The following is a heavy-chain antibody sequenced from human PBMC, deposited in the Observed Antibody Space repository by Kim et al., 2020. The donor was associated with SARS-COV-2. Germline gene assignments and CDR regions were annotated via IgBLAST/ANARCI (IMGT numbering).Heavy chain of an antibody. CDR1: GYKFTAFA. CDR3: VRPGMTWAAHNVRLFYY. D-gene: IGHD1-20*01. CDR2: VNHKTGNP. J-gene: IGHJ4*02. V-gene: IGHV7-4-1*04. Sequence: ASVKVSCNASGYKFTAFAVNWVRQAPGHGLEGLGYVNHKTGNPTAAQGFTGRFVFSLDTSLSMSYLQISSLKAADTGVYYCVRPGMTWAAHNVRLFYYWGQG.